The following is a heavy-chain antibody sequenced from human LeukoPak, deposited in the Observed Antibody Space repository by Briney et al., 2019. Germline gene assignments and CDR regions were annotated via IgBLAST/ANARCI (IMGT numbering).Heavy chain of an antibody. V-gene: IGHV1-46*01. Sequence: ASVKVSCKASGYTFTSYYMHWVRQAPGQGLEWMGIINPSDGSTSYAQKFQVRGTMTRDTATSTVYMELSSLRPEDTAVYSCARADYGDYVTGDFDIWGQGKMVTVSS. J-gene: IGHJ3*02. CDR1: GYTFTSYY. CDR3: ARADYGDYVTGDFDI. D-gene: IGHD4-17*01. CDR2: INPSDGST.